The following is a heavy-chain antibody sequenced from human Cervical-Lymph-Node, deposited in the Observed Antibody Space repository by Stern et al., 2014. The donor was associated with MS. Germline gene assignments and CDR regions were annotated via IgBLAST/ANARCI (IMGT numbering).Heavy chain of an antibody. J-gene: IGHJ4*02. Sequence: VQLVESGAEVKKPGASVMVSCKASGYTFTSYYIHWMRQAPGTGLEWLGVIHHSDDSAGYAQNFQGRVTMTSDTSTSTVSMELTSLRSEDTAVFYCARDLVDGRIGGPGTSDYWGQGTLVTVSS. CDR1: GYTFTSYY. D-gene: IGHD4-23*01. CDR2: IHHSDDSA. CDR3: ARDLVDGRIGGPGTSDY. V-gene: IGHV1-46*03.